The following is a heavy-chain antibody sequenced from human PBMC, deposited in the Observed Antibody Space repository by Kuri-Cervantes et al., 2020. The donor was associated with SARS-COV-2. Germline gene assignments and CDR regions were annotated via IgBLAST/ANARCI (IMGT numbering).Heavy chain of an antibody. D-gene: IGHD2-15*01. Sequence: ASVKVSCKASGYTFTGYYMHWVRQAPGQGLEWMGWINPNSGGTNYAQKFQGRVTMTRDTSISTAYMELSRLRSDDTAVYYCARDPTGYCSGGSCYLDSWFDPRGQGTLVTVSS. V-gene: IGHV1-2*02. CDR2: INPNSGGT. CDR3: ARDPTGYCSGGSCYLDSWFDP. J-gene: IGHJ5*02. CDR1: GYTFTGYY.